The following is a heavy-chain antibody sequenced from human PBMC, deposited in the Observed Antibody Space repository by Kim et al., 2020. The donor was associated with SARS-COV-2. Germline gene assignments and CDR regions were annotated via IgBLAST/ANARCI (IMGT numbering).Heavy chain of an antibody. CDR1: GFSFSSYG. CDR3: AREIWYASGSHSLWGMDV. CDR2: ITMDDTDT. D-gene: IGHD3-10*01. V-gene: IGHV3-48*02. Sequence: GGSLRLSCAASGFSFSSYGMNWVRQAPGKGLEWVSSITMDDTDTFYANSVKARFTISRDNAKKSLYLQMNSLRDEDTAVYFCAREIWYASGSHSLWGMDVWGRRTAVTVS. J-gene: IGHJ6*02.